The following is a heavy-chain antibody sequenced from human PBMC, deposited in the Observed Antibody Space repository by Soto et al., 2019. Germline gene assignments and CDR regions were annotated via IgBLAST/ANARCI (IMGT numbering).Heavy chain of an antibody. V-gene: IGHV1-69*13. CDR2: IIPIFGTA. Sequence: SVKVSCKASGGTFSSCAISWVRQAPGQGLEWMGGIIPIFGTANYAQKFQGRVTITADESTSTAYMELSSLRSEDTAVYYCARDSVTGTTRDPQGMDVWGQGTTVTVSS. D-gene: IGHD1-7*01. CDR1: GGTFSSCA. CDR3: ARDSVTGTTRDPQGMDV. J-gene: IGHJ6*02.